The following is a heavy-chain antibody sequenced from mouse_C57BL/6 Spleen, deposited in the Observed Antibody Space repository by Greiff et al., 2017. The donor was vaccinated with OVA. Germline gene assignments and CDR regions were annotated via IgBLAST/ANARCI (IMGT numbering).Heavy chain of an antibody. D-gene: IGHD3-2*02. Sequence: EVQLVESGGGLVQPGGSLSLSCAASGFTFTDYYMSWVRQPPGKALEWLGFIRNKANGYTTEYSASVKGRFTISRDNSQSILYLQMNALRAEDSATYYCARFSISSQAPFAYWGQGTLVTVSA. V-gene: IGHV7-3*01. J-gene: IGHJ3*01. CDR1: GFTFTDYY. CDR3: ARFSISSQAPFAY. CDR2: IRNKANGYTT.